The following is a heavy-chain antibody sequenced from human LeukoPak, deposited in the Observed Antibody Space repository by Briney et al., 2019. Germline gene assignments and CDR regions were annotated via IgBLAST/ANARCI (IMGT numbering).Heavy chain of an antibody. J-gene: IGHJ4*02. V-gene: IGHV4-39*07. Sequence: PSETLSLTCTVSGGSISSSSYYWGWIRQPPGKGLEWIGSIYYSGSTYYNPSLKSRVTISVDTSKNQFSLKLSSVTAADTAVYYCARVPYYDSSGYSPYFDYWGQGTLVTVSS. CDR1: GGSISSSSYY. CDR2: IYYSGST. CDR3: ARVPYYDSSGYSPYFDY. D-gene: IGHD3-22*01.